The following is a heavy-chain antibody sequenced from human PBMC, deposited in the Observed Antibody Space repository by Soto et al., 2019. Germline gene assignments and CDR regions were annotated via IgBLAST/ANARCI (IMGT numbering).Heavy chain of an antibody. CDR2: ISGSGGST. Sequence: GGSLRLSCAASGFTFSSYAMSWVRQAPGKGLEWVSAISGSGGSTYYADSVKGRFTIARDNSKNTLYLKMNSLRAEDTAVYYCAKDSPGYGSGSYYTSLDYYYYMDVWGKGTTVTVSS. J-gene: IGHJ6*03. CDR3: AKDSPGYGSGSYYTSLDYYYYMDV. D-gene: IGHD3-10*01. CDR1: GFTFSSYA. V-gene: IGHV3-23*01.